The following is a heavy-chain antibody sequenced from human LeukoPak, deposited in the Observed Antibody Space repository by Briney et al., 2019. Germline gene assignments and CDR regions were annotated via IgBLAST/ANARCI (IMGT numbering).Heavy chain of an antibody. CDR3: ARQAYFWFDP. D-gene: IGHD2-8*01. CDR2: INHSGST. Sequence: SETLSLTCTVSGGSVSNYYWSWIRQPPGKGLEWIGEINHSGSTNYNPSLKSRVTTSVDTSKNQFSLKLSSVTAADTAVYYCARQAYFWFDPWGQGTLVTISS. V-gene: IGHV4-34*01. J-gene: IGHJ5*02. CDR1: GGSVSNYY.